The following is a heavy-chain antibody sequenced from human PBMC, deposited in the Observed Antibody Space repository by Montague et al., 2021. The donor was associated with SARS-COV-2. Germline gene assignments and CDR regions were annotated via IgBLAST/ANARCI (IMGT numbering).Heavy chain of an antibody. Sequence: SETLSLTCTVSGGSISRYSWTWIRQPPGKGLEWIGDINNSGSTNXNPSLTSRVTISVDTSKNQFSLKLSSVAAADTAVYYCARVGRSSCWYKLAFDIWGQGTMVTVSS. J-gene: IGHJ3*02. CDR1: GGSISRYS. D-gene: IGHD6-13*01. CDR3: ARVGRSSCWYKLAFDI. V-gene: IGHV4-59*12. CDR2: INNSGST.